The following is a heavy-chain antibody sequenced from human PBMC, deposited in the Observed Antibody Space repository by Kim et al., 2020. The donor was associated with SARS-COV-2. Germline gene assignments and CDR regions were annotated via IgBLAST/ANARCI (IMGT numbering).Heavy chain of an antibody. Sequence: GGSLRLSCTASGFTFSSYWMSWVRQAPGKGLEWVANIKQDGSEKYYVDSVKGRFTISRDNAKKSLYLQMNSLRAEDTAVYYCSRDEYEYDSRGYYPGGYWGQGTLVTVSS. CDR2: IKQDGSEK. J-gene: IGHJ4*02. CDR3: SRDEYEYDSRGYYPGGY. V-gene: IGHV3-7*01. D-gene: IGHD3-22*01. CDR1: GFTFSSYW.